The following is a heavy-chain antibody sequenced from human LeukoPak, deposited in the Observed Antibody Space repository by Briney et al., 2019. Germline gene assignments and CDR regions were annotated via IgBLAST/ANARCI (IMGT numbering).Heavy chain of an antibody. V-gene: IGHV4-59*08. CDR3: ARHDQSPPISSSWFDP. J-gene: IGHJ5*02. CDR1: GGSISSYY. Sequence: PLETLSLTCTVSGGSISSYYRSWIRQPPGKGLEWIGYIYYSGSTNYNPSLKSRVTISVDTSKNQFSLKLSSVTAADTAVYYCARHDQSPPISSSWFDPWGQGTLVTVSS. CDR2: IYYSGST. D-gene: IGHD2-2*01.